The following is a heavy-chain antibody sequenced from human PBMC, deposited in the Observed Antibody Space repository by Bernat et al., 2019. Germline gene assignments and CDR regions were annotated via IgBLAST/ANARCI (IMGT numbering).Heavy chain of an antibody. V-gene: IGHV3-73*01. CDR1: GFTFSGSA. D-gene: IGHD5-18*01. J-gene: IGHJ6*02. CDR3: TRYGDTPMGGSSYYGMDV. Sequence: EVQLVESGGGLVQPGGSLKLSCAASGFTFSGSAMHWVRQASGTGLEWVGRIRSKANTYATAYGASVKGRFTISSDDSKNTAYLQMNSLKTEDTAVYYCTRYGDTPMGGSSYYGMDVWGQGTTVTVSS. CDR2: IRSKANTYAT.